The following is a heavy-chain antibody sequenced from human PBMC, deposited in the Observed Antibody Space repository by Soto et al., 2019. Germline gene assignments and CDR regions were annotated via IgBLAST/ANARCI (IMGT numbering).Heavy chain of an antibody. Sequence: QVQLVESGGGVVQPGRSLRLSCAASGFTFSTFGMHWVRQAPGKGLDWVAVMSFDGSHKYYADSVKGRFSISRDNSKNTLYLQMNSLRLEDTATYYCAKAPPPPTDGNTYWYFDLWGRGTLVTVSS. V-gene: IGHV3-30*18. CDR3: AKAPPPPTDGNTYWYFDL. J-gene: IGHJ2*01. CDR1: GFTFSTFG. CDR2: MSFDGSHK.